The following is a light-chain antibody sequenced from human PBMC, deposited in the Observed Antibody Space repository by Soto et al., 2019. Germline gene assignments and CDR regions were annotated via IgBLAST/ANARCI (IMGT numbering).Light chain of an antibody. Sequence: VMRQSPATLSVSPGESATLSCRASQSVGSNLAWYQQKPGQAPRLLIYGASTRATGIPARFSGSGSGTDFTLTISSLQSEDFAVYFCQQYNNWPPWTFGQGTKVEVK. V-gene: IGKV3-15*01. J-gene: IGKJ1*01. CDR2: GAS. CDR3: QQYNNWPPWT. CDR1: QSVGSN.